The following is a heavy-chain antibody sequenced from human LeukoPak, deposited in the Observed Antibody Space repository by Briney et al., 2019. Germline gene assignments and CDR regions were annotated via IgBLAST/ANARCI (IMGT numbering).Heavy chain of an antibody. Sequence: GGSLRLSCAASGFTFSSYGMHWVRQAPGKGLEWVSVIYSGGSTKYADSVKGRFSISRDNSKNTLYLQMNSLRAEDTAVYYCARGPSSSWSPVDYWRQGTLVTVSS. CDR2: IYSGGST. CDR1: GFTFSSYG. CDR3: ARGPSSSWSPVDY. J-gene: IGHJ4*02. D-gene: IGHD6-13*01. V-gene: IGHV3-66*01.